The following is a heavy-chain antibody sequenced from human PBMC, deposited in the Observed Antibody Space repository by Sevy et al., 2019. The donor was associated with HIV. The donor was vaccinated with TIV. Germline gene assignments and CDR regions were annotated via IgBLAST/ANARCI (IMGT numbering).Heavy chain of an antibody. D-gene: IGHD3-3*01. CDR1: GGSISSYY. CDR2: IYYSGST. V-gene: IGHV4-59*08. J-gene: IGHJ3*02. Sequence: SETLSLTCTVSGGSISSYYWSWIRQPPWKGLEWIGYIYYSGSTNYNPSLKSRVTISVDTSKNQFSLKLSSVTAADTAVYYCARAGPGRYYDFWSGYYMDAFDIWGQGTMVTVSS. CDR3: ARAGPGRYYDFWSGYYMDAFDI.